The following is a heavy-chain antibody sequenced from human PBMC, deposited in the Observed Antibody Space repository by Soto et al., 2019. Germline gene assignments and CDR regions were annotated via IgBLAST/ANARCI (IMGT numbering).Heavy chain of an antibody. CDR1: GFTFDDYA. V-gene: IGHV3-9*01. CDR2: ISWNSGSI. Sequence: EVQLVESGGGLVQPGRSLRLSCAASGFTFDDYAMHWVRQAPGKGLEWVSGISWNSGSIGYADSVKGRFTISRDNAKNSLDLQMNSLRAEDTALYYCAKDISRQRYYYGMDVWGQGTTVTVSS. J-gene: IGHJ6*02. D-gene: IGHD6-13*01. CDR3: AKDISRQRYYYGMDV.